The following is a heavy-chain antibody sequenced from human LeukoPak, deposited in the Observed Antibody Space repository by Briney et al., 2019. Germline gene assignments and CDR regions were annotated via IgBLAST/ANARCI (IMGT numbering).Heavy chain of an antibody. CDR1: GFTFGKYW. D-gene: IGHD3-3*01. CDR3: ARDQYDTWSRRGNFDS. J-gene: IGHJ4*02. CDR2: IKLDGSEK. V-gene: IGHV3-7*03. Sequence: GGSLRLSCVASGFTFGKYWMSWVRQAPGKGLEWVANIKLDGSEKNYVDSVKGRFTISRDNTKNSLYLQMNSLRVEDTAVFYCARDQYDTWSRRGNFDSWGQGTLVIASS.